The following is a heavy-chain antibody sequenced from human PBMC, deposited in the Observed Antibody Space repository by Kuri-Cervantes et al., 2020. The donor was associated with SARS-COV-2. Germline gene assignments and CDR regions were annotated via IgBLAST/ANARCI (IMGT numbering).Heavy chain of an antibody. CDR3: AREVDYYSSGGYMDV. CDR1: GGSISSSSYY. D-gene: IGHD5/OR15-5a*01. Sequence: SETLSLTCTVSGGSISSSSYYWGWIRQPPGKGLEWIGSIYHSGSTYYNPSLKSRVTISVDTSKNQFSLKLNSVTAADTAVYYCAREVDYYSSGGYMDVWGRGTTVTVSS. CDR2: IYHSGST. J-gene: IGHJ6*03. V-gene: IGHV4-39*07.